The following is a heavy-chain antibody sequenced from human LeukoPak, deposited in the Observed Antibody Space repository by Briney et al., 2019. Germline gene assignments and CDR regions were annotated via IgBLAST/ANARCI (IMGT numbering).Heavy chain of an antibody. D-gene: IGHD5-24*01. J-gene: IGHJ3*02. V-gene: IGHV4-59*01. CDR2: IYYSGST. CDR1: GGSINGFY. Sequence: SETLSLTCTVSGGSINGFYWSWIRQPPGKGLEWIGYIYYSGSTNYNPSLKSRVTISVDTSKNQFSLKLSSVTAADTAVYYCARAPVERRRNAFDIWGQGTMVTVSS. CDR3: ARAPVERRRNAFDI.